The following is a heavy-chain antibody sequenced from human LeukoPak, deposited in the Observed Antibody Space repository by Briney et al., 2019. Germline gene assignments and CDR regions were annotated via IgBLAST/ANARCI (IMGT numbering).Heavy chain of an antibody. CDR1: GGSFSGYY. V-gene: IGHV4-34*01. J-gene: IGHJ4*02. CDR3: ARDGYYYDSSGYYYYFDY. Sequence: PSETLSLTCAVYGGSFSGYYWSWIRQPPGKGLEWIGEINHSGSTNYNPSLKSRVTISVDTSKNQFSLKLSSVTAADTAVYYCARDGYYYDSSGYYYYFDYWGQGTLVTVSS. D-gene: IGHD3-22*01. CDR2: INHSGST.